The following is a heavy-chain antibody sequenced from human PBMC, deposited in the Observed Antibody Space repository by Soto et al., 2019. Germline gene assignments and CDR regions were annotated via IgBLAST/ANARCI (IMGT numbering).Heavy chain of an antibody. CDR2: INHSGST. D-gene: IGHD6-13*01. V-gene: IGHV4-34*01. J-gene: IGHJ6*02. CDR3: ARAGAAAANLRVSEMYYYYGMDV. Sequence: ASETLSLTCAVYGGSFSGYYWSWIRQPPGKGLEWIGEINHSGSTNYNPSLKSRVTISVDTSKNQFSLKLSSVTAADTAVYYCARAGAAAANLRVSEMYYYYGMDVWGQGTKVTVSS. CDR1: GGSFSGYY.